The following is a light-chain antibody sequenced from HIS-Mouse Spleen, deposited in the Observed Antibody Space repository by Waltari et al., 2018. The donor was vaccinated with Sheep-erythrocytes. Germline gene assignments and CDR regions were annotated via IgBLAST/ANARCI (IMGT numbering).Light chain of an antibody. CDR2: DVS. Sequence: HSALTQPRSVSESPRQSVTLPCTGTSRALRRYNHVSWYQPHPGKAPKLMIYDVSKRPSGVPDRFSGSKSGNTASLTISGLQAEDEADYYCCSYAGSYNHVFATGTKVTVL. CDR1: SRALRRYNH. J-gene: IGLJ1*01. V-gene: IGLV2-11*01. CDR3: CSYAGSYNHV.